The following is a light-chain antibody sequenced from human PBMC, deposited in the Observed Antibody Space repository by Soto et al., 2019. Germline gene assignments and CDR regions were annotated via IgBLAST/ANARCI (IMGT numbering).Light chain of an antibody. V-gene: IGKV3-20*01. Sequence: IVLTQSPGTLSLSPGERATLSCRARQSVSGNYLAWYQQKPGQAPRLLISGASSRATGIPDRFSGSGSGTDFTLTISRLEPEDVAVYYCQQYGGSPLVTFGGGTKVEIK. CDR3: QQYGGSPLVT. CDR1: QSVSGNY. J-gene: IGKJ4*01. CDR2: GAS.